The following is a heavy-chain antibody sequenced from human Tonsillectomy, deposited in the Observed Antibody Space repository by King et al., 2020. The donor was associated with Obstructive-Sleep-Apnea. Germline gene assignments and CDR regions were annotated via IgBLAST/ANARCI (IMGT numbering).Heavy chain of an antibody. CDR2: ISYDGSNK. Sequence: VQLVESGGGVVQPGRSLRLSCAASGFTFSSYGMHWVRQAPGKGLEWVAVISYDGSNKYYADSVKGRFTISRDNSKNTLYLQMNSVRAEDTAVDYCAKAGGYSSGLKAPNYFDYWGQGTLVTVSS. J-gene: IGHJ4*02. CDR3: AKAGGYSSGLKAPNYFDY. D-gene: IGHD6-19*01. CDR1: GFTFSSYG. V-gene: IGHV3-30*18.